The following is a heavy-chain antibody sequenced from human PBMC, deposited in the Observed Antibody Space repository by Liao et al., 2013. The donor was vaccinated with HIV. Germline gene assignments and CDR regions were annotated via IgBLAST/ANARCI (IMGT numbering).Heavy chain of an antibody. CDR3: ARGGVSLDY. Sequence: QVQMQESGPAVVKPSETLSLTCSVSGGSISSYTWNWIRQPAGKGLEWIGRVSASGGTNYNPSLNSRVTMSLDTSKNQFSLNLNSVNAADTAIYYCARGGVSLDYWGQGTLVIVSS. CDR1: GGSISSYT. V-gene: IGHV4-4*07. J-gene: IGHJ4*02. CDR2: VSASGGT. D-gene: IGHD3-10*01.